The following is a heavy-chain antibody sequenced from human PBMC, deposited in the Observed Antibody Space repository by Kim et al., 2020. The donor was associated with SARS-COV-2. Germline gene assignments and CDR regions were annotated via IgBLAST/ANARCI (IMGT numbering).Heavy chain of an antibody. CDR1: GYTFTDYG. CDR3: ARDFRSGLGTFDI. CDR2: IDTYNGRT. V-gene: IGHV1-18*01. D-gene: IGHD6-19*01. Sequence: ASVKVSCKASGYTFTDYGISWVRQAPGQGLEWMGWIDTYNGRTNYAQKLRGRVTMTTDTSTSTTYMELRSLRSDDTAVFYCARDFRSGLGTFDIWGQGTM. J-gene: IGHJ3*02.